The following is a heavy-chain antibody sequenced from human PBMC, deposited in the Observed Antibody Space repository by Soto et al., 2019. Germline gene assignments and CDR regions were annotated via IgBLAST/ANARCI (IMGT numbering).Heavy chain of an antibody. CDR1: GFTFSIYA. CDR2: ISGSGGRT. CDR3: AKEVVVESAGRSHYSYYGLDV. Sequence: EVQLLESGGGLVQPGGSLRLSCAASGFTFSIYAMNWVRQAPWKGLEWVSVISGSGGRTYYADSVKGRFTMSRDNSKNTLYLQMNSLRAEDTAVYYCAKEVVVESAGRSHYSYYGLDVWGQGTTVTVSS. J-gene: IGHJ6*02. V-gene: IGHV3-23*01. D-gene: IGHD2-2*01.